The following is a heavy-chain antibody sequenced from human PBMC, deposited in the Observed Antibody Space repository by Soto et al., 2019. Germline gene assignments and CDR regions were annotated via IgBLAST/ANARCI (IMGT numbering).Heavy chain of an antibody. CDR2: ISYDGSNK. CDR1: GFTFSSYA. V-gene: IGHV3-30-3*01. CDR3: ARVGDSSSRPSPIYYFDY. D-gene: IGHD6-6*01. Sequence: VQLVESGGGVVQPGRSLRLSCAASGFTFSSYAMHWVRQAPGKGLEWVAVISYDGSNKYYADSVKGRFTISRDNSKNTLYLQMNSLRAEDTAVYYCARVGDSSSRPSPIYYFDYWGQGTLVTVSS. J-gene: IGHJ4*02.